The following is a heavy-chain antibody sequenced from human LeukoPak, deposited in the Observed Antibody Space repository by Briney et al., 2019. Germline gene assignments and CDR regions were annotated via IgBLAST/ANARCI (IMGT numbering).Heavy chain of an antibody. CDR3: ASTRVWFGERGAFDI. CDR1: GYTFSSYH. J-gene: IGHJ3*02. CDR2: INPSFNPGVDVT. Sequence: ASVKVSCKASGYTFSSYHIHWVRQAPGQGLEWMGKINPSFNPGVDVTSYAQKFQGRVTMTRDISTNTVYMELSSLTSEDTAVYYCASTRVWFGERGAFDIWGQGTMVAVSS. D-gene: IGHD3-10*01. V-gene: IGHV1-46*01.